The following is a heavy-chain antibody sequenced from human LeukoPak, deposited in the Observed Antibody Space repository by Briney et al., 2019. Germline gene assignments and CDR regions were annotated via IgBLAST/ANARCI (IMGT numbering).Heavy chain of an antibody. CDR2: INSDGSYT. Sequence: GRSLRLSCAVAGSIFSDSWMHWVRHAPGKGLVSVSRINSDGSYTNYADSVKGRFTISRDNAKNTVNLQMNSLRAEDTAVYYCATGGAMDVWGQGTTVSVSS. CDR1: GSIFSDSW. CDR3: ATGGAMDV. V-gene: IGHV3-74*01. J-gene: IGHJ6*02.